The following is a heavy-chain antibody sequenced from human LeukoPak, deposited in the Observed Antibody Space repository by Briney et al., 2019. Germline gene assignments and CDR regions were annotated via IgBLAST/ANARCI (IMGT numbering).Heavy chain of an antibody. CDR2: ISGSGGST. CDR1: GFTFSSYA. J-gene: IGHJ4*02. D-gene: IGHD3-10*01. CDR3: AKGPYYYGSGSYQEY. Sequence: GGSLRLSCAASGFTFSSYAMSWVRQAPGKGLEWVSAISGSGGSTYYADSVKGRFTISRDNSKNTLYLQMNSLRAEDTAVYYCAKGPYYYGSGSYQEYWGQGTLVTVSS. V-gene: IGHV3-23*01.